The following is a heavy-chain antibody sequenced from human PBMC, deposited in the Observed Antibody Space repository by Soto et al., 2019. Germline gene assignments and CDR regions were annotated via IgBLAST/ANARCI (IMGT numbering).Heavy chain of an antibody. D-gene: IGHD3-9*01. V-gene: IGHV4-34*01. CDR3: ASSDYDILTGFDY. CDR2: INHSGSA. J-gene: IGHJ4*02. CDR1: GGSSSGYY. Sequence: SETLSLTCAVYGGSSSGYYWSWIRQPPGKGLEWIGEINHSGSANYNPSLKSRVTISVDTSKNQFSLKLSSVTAADTAVYYCASSDYDILTGFDYWGQGTLVTVSS.